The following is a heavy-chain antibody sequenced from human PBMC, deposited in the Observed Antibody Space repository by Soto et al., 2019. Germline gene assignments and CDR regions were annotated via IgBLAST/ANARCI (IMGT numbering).Heavy chain of an antibody. J-gene: IGHJ4*02. CDR3: AITLYSSGWYLDY. V-gene: IGHV3-23*01. CDR2: ISGSGGST. CDR1: ESTFSSYA. D-gene: IGHD6-19*01. Sequence: GGSLRLSCAASESTFSSYAMSWVRQAPGKGLEWVSAISGSGGSTYYADSVKGRFTISRDNSKNTLYLQMNSLRAEDTAVYYCAITLYSSGWYLDYWGQGTLVTVSS.